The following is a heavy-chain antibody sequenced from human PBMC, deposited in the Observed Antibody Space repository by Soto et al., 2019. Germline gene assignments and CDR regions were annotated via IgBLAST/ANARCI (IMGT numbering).Heavy chain of an antibody. V-gene: IGHV1-18*01. CDR2: ISAYNGNT. D-gene: IGHD3-22*01. J-gene: IGHJ4*02. CDR1: GYTFTSYG. Sequence: QVQLVQSGAEVKKPGASVKVSCKASGYTFTSYGIIWVRQAPGQGLEWMGWISAYNGNTNYAQKLQGRFTLTTDTSTSTAYMELRSLRSDDTAVYYCARVPYYYDRSGYPLFDYWGQGTLVTVSS. CDR3: ARVPYYYDRSGYPLFDY.